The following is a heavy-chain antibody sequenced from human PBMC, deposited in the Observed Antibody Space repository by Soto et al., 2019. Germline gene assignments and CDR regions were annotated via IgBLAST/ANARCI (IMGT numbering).Heavy chain of an antibody. CDR3: ASDRPPCYGSGSYGWFDP. CDR2: ISAYNGNT. V-gene: IGHV1-18*01. D-gene: IGHD3-10*01. J-gene: IGHJ5*02. Sequence: ASVKVSCKASGYTFTIYGISWVRQAPGQGLEWMGWISAYNGNTNYAQKLQGRVTMTTDTSTSTAYMELRSLRSDDTAVYYCASDRPPCYGSGSYGWFDPWGQGTLVTVSS. CDR1: GYTFTIYG.